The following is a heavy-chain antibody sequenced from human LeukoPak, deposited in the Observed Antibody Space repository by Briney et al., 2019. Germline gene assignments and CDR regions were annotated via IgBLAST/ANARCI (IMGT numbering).Heavy chain of an antibody. V-gene: IGHV1-69*01. D-gene: IGHD1-26*01. CDR1: GGTFSSYA. CDR2: IIPIFGTA. J-gene: IGHJ4*02. Sequence: GASVKVSCKASGGTFSSYAISWVRQAPGQGLEWTGGIIPIFGTANYAQKFQGRVTITADESTSTAYMELSSLRSEDTAVYYCASAFRSGSYTHWGQGTLVTVSS. CDR3: ASAFRSGSYTH.